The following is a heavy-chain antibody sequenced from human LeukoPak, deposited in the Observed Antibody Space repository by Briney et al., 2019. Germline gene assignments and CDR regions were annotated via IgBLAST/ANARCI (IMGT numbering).Heavy chain of an antibody. CDR2: ISYDGSNK. J-gene: IGHJ4*02. CDR3: AKGHSTLRLGELSCDY. Sequence: ARSLRLSCAASGFTFSNYGMHWVRQAPGKGLEWVAVISYDGSNKYYADSVKGRFTISRDNSKNTLYLQMNSLRAEDTAVYYCAKGHSTLRLGELSCDYWGQGTLVTVSS. D-gene: IGHD3-16*02. V-gene: IGHV3-30*18. CDR1: GFTFSNYG.